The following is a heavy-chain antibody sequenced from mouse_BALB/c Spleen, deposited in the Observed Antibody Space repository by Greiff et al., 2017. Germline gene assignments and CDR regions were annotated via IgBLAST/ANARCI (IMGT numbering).Heavy chain of an antibody. D-gene: IGHD1-1*01. J-gene: IGHJ4*01. V-gene: IGHV14-1*02. CDR3: ARGLLRAMDY. CDR2: IDPENGNT. Sequence: EVKLQESGAELVRPGALVKLSCKASGFNIKDYYMHWVKQRPEQGLEWIGWIDPENGNTIYDPKFQGKASITADTSSNTAYLQLSSLTSEDTAVYYCARGLLRAMDYWGQGTSVTVSS. CDR1: GFNIKDYY.